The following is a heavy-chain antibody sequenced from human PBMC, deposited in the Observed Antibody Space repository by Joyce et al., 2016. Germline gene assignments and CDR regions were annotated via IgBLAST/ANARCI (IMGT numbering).Heavy chain of an antibody. D-gene: IGHD3-22*01. V-gene: IGHV3-30*03. J-gene: IGHJ5*02. CDR2: ISYDGSNK. CDR3: ATAFRDYFDSSGFLHS. CDR1: RFTFSGYG. Sequence: QVQPVESGGGVVQPGRSLRLSCVASRFTFSGYGMHWVRQAPGKGLDWVAVISYDGSNKYYADSVKGRFTISRENSKNTLYLQMNSLRAEDTAMYYCATAFRDYFDSSGFLHSWGQGTLVTVSS.